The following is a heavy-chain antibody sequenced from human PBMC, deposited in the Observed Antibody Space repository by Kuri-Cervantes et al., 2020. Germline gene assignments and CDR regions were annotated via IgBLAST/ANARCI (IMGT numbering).Heavy chain of an antibody. V-gene: IGHV4-61*02. CDR2: IYTSGST. D-gene: IGHD1-26*01. CDR3: ARDNGWELLPGYFDY. J-gene: IGHJ4*02. CDR1: GGSISSGSYY. Sequence: SETLSLTCTVSGGSISSGSYYWSWIRQPAGKGLEWIGRIYTSGSTNYNPSLKSRVTMSVDTSKNQFSLKLSSVTAADTAVYYCARDNGWELLPGYFDYWGQGTLVTVSS.